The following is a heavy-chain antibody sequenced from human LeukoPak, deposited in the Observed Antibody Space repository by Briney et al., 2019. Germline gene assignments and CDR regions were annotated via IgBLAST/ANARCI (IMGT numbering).Heavy chain of an antibody. Sequence: SETLSLTCSVSGYSISSGYYWGWIRQPPGKGLEWIGSIYHSGSTYYNPSLKSRVTISVDTSKNQFSLKLSSVTAADTAVYYCARSRKAVAGDYWGQGTLVTVSS. CDR1: GYSISSGYY. V-gene: IGHV4-38-2*02. D-gene: IGHD6-19*01. J-gene: IGHJ4*02. CDR3: ARSRKAVAGDY. CDR2: IYHSGST.